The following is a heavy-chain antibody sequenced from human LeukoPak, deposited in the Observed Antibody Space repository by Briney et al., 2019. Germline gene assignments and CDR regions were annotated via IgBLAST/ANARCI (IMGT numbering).Heavy chain of an antibody. J-gene: IGHJ4*02. CDR2: IASDGSST. CDR1: GFTFSSYW. CDR3: ARGRPHGNDY. Sequence: GGSLRLSCAASGFTFSSYWMNWVRQAPGKGLVWVSRIASDGSSTTYADSVKGRFSISRDNAKNTLYLQVNSLRVEDTAVYYCARGRPHGNDYWGQGTLVTVSS. D-gene: IGHD4-23*01. V-gene: IGHV3-74*01.